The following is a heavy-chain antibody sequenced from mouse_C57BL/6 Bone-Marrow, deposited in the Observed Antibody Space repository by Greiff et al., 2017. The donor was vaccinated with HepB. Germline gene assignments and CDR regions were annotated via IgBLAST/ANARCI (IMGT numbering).Heavy chain of an antibody. CDR2: ISNLAYSI. J-gene: IGHJ4*01. CDR1: GFTFSDYG. Sequence: EVHLVESGGGLVQPGGSLKLSCAASGFTFSDYGMAWVRQAPRKGPEWVAFISNLAYSIYYADTVTGRFTISRENAKNTLYLEMSRLRSEDTAMYYCARRPLYYGSSYAMDYWGQGTSVTVSS. V-gene: IGHV5-15*01. D-gene: IGHD1-1*01. CDR3: ARRPLYYGSSYAMDY.